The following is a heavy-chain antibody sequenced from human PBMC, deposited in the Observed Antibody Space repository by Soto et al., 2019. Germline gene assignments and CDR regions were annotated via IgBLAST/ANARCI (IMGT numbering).Heavy chain of an antibody. CDR2: IWFAGNNY. V-gene: IGHV3-33*01. Sequence: QEQLVESGGGVVQPGRSLRLSCAVSGFTFSGDGMHWVRQPPGKGLEWVSVIWFAGNNYYYADSVKGRFTISRDNSKNTLYLQMNSLRVEDTAVYYCARASIPPPPYSSSSPWKEYYFDYWGQGTLVTVSS. J-gene: IGHJ4*02. CDR3: ARASIPPPPYSSSSPWKEYYFDY. D-gene: IGHD6-6*01. CDR1: GFTFSGDG.